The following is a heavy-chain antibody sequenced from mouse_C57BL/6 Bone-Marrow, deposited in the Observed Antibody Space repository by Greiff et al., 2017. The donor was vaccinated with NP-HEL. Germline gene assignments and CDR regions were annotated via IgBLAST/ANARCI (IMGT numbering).Heavy chain of an antibody. CDR3: VSQLRWYFDV. V-gene: IGHV10-1*01. Sequence: EVKLVESGGGLVQPKGSLKLSCAASGFSFNTYAMNWVRQAPGKGLEWVARIRSKSNNYATYYADSVKDRFTISRDDSESMLYLQMNNLKTEDTAMYYCVSQLRWYFDVWGTGTTVTVSS. CDR1: GFSFNTYA. J-gene: IGHJ1*03. CDR2: IRSKSNNYAT.